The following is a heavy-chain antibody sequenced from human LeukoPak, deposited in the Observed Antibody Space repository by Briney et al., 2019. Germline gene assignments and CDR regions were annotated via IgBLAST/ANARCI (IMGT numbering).Heavy chain of an antibody. D-gene: IGHD1-26*01. J-gene: IGHJ4*02. CDR2: ISQAGQT. CDR3: SRESGPFCPFGY. Sequence: SGTLSLTCGVSGGSIIGTNWWSWVRQPPGQGLEWIGEISQAGQTNFNPSLNGRVTMSLDKSSNQLSLHLTSVTAADTATYFCSRESGPFCPFGYWGQGTLVIVSS. CDR1: GGSIIGTNW. V-gene: IGHV4-4*02.